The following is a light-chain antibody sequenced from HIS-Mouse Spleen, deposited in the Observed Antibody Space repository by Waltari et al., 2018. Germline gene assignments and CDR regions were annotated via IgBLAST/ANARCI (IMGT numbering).Light chain of an antibody. Sequence: SYELTQPPSVSVSPGQTARITCSGDALPTKHAYRDQQKSGQAPVLVIYEDSKRPSRIPERFSGSSSGTMATLTISGAQVEDEADYYCYSTDSSGNHRRVFGGGTKLTVL. V-gene: IGLV3-10*01. CDR1: ALPTKH. CDR3: YSTDSSGNHRRV. CDR2: EDS. J-gene: IGLJ3*02.